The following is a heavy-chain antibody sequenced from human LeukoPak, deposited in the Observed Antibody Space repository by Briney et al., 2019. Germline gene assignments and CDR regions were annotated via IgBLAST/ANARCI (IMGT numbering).Heavy chain of an antibody. Sequence: ASETLSLTCTVSGGSISSYYWSWIRQPPGKGLEWIGYIYYSGSTNYNPSLKSRVTISVDTSKNQFSLKLSSVTAADTAVYYCARYGWYEAGYYFDYWGQGTLVTVSS. J-gene: IGHJ4*02. D-gene: IGHD6-19*01. CDR3: ARYGWYEAGYYFDY. V-gene: IGHV4-59*08. CDR1: GGSISSYY. CDR2: IYYSGST.